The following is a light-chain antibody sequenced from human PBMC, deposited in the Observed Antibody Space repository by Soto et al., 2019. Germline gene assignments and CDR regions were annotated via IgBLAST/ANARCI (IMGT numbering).Light chain of an antibody. Sequence: QSVLTQPASVSGSPGQSITISCTGTSSDVGGYNYVSWYQQHPGKAPKLMIYDVSNRPSGVSNRFSGSKSGNTASLTISGLQAEDEADYYCSSYKSRSTVFGTGTKVTVL. CDR1: SSDVGGYNY. CDR3: SSYKSRSTV. V-gene: IGLV2-14*01. CDR2: DVS. J-gene: IGLJ1*01.